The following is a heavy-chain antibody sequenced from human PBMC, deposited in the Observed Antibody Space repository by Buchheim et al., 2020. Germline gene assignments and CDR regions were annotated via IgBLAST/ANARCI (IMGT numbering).Heavy chain of an antibody. CDR1: GGSISSYY. D-gene: IGHD3-22*01. CDR2: IYTSGST. CDR3: ARGQYYYDSSGYLGYYYCYGMDV. V-gene: IGHV4-4*07. J-gene: IGHJ6*02. Sequence: QVQLQESGPGLVKPSETLSLTCTVPGGSISSYYWSWIRQPAGKGLEWIGRIYTSGSTNYNPSLKSRVTMSVDTSKNQFSLKLSSVTAADTAVYYCARGQYYYDSSGYLGYYYCYGMDVWGQGTT.